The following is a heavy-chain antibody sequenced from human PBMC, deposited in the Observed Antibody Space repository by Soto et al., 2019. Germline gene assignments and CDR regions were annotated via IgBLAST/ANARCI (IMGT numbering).Heavy chain of an antibody. CDR1: GYTFTSYG. J-gene: IGHJ4*02. CDR2: ISAYNGNT. Sequence: ASVKVSCKASGYTFTSYGISWVRQAPGQGLEWMGWISAYNGNTNYAQKLQGRVTMTTDTSTSTAYMELRSLRSDDTAVYYCALIKGSSSSGGPRDIWGQGTLVTVSS. D-gene: IGHD6-13*01. CDR3: ALIKGSSSSGGPRDI. V-gene: IGHV1-18*01.